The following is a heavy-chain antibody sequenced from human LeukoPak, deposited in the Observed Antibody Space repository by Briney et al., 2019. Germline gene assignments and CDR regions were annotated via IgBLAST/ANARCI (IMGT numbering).Heavy chain of an antibody. J-gene: IGHJ4*02. CDR3: ARMVGATGFDY. Sequence: SETLSLTCSVSGYSISSGYQWGWIRQSPEKGLEWIVSFFHSGNTYYNPSLKSRVTISVDTSKNQFSLKLSSVTAADTAVYYCARMVGATGFDYWGQGTLVTVSS. D-gene: IGHD1-26*01. V-gene: IGHV4-38-2*02. CDR2: FFHSGNT. CDR1: GYSISSGYQ.